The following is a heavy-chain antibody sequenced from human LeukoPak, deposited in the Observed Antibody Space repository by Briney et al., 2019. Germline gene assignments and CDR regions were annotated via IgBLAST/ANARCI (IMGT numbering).Heavy chain of an antibody. J-gene: IGHJ5*02. Sequence: SETLSLTCTVYGGSISSSTYYWDWIRQPPGKGLEWIGSIYYSGSTYYNPSLKSRVTISVDTSKNQFSLKLSSVTAADTAVYYCARATGYCSSTSCNNWFDPWGQGTLVTVSS. V-gene: IGHV4-39*01. CDR2: IYYSGST. CDR3: ARATGYCSSTSCNNWFDP. CDR1: GGSISSSTYY. D-gene: IGHD2-2*01.